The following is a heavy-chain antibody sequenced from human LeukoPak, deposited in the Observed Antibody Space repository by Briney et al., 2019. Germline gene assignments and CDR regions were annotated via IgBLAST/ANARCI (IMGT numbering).Heavy chain of an antibody. D-gene: IGHD3-10*01. CDR1: GGSISSGDYY. Sequence: PSETLSLTCTVSGGSISSGDYYWSWIRQPPGKGLEWIGYIYYSGSTYYNPSLKSRVTISVDTSKNQLSLKLSSVTAADTAVYYCARARYGSGSSGYFDLWGRGTLVTVSS. J-gene: IGHJ2*01. CDR3: ARARYGSGSSGYFDL. CDR2: IYYSGST. V-gene: IGHV4-30-4*01.